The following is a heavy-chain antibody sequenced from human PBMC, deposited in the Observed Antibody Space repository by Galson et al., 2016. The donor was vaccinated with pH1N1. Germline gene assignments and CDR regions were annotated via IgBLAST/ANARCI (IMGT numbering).Heavy chain of an antibody. J-gene: IGHJ5*02. Sequence: SETLSLTCSVSGGPIGDWFWSWFRQPAGKGLEWIGYIYTSGSTNYNPSLKSRVTISVDTSKNQFSLKLSSVTAADTAVYYCARANYGDYVGWFDPWGQGTLVTVSS. CDR1: GGPIGDWF. D-gene: IGHD4-17*01. CDR2: IYTSGST. V-gene: IGHV4-4*09. CDR3: ARANYGDYVGWFDP.